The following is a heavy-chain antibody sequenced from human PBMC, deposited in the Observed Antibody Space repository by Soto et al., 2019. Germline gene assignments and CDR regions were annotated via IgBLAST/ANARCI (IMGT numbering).Heavy chain of an antibody. CDR3: ARVRITIFGVAPFDP. CDR2: IYYSGST. J-gene: IGHJ5*02. D-gene: IGHD3-3*01. Sequence: PSETLSLTCTVSGGSISGYYWSWIRQPPGKGLEWIGYIYYSGSTNYNPSLKSRVTISVDTSKDQFSLKLSSVTAADTAVYYCARVRITIFGVAPFDPWGQGTLVTVSS. V-gene: IGHV4-59*01. CDR1: GGSISGYY.